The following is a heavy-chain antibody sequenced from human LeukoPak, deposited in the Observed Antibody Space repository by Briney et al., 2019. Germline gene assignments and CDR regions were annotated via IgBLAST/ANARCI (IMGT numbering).Heavy chain of an antibody. CDR1: GGTFSSYA. CDR3: ARDPLYCSGGSCYFDY. CDR2: IIPILGIA. J-gene: IGHJ4*02. D-gene: IGHD2-15*01. Sequence: ASVKVSCKASGGTFSSYAISWVRQAPGQGLEWMGRIIPILGIANYAQKFQGRVTNTADKSTSTAYMELSSLRSEDTAVYYCARDPLYCSGGSCYFDYWGQGTLVTVSS. V-gene: IGHV1-69*04.